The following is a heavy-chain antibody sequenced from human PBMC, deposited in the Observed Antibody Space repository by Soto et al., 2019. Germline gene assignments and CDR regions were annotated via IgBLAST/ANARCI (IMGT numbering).Heavy chain of an antibody. CDR1: GFPCGDYS. CDR2: ITAGSDTI. CDR3: ARDNGMAGSFDP. J-gene: IGHJ5*02. Sequence: VGSLRLSSASAGFPCGDYSMSWARTATGKGLEWVSYITAGSDTIFYADSVKGRFTISRDNAKNSLYLQMNSLRDEDTAVYYCARDNGMAGSFDPWGPGTRVT. D-gene: IGHD2-8*01. V-gene: IGHV3-48*02.